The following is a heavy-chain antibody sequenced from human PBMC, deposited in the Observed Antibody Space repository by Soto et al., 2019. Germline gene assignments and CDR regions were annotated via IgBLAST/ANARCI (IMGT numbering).Heavy chain of an antibody. V-gene: IGHV4-30-4*08. CDR3: ARDPGYYYGMDV. CDR2: IYYSGST. J-gene: IGHJ6*02. Sequence: SETLSLTCIVSGGSIISYYWAWIRQPPGKGLEWIGYIYYSGSTYYNPSLKSRVTISVDTSKNQFSLKLSSVTAADTAVYYCARDPGYYYGMDVWGQGTTVTVSS. CDR1: GGSIISYY.